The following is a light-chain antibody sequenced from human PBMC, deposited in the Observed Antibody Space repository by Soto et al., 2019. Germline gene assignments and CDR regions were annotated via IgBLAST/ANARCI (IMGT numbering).Light chain of an antibody. CDR3: TSYRRGSPYV. CDR1: SSDVGAYNF. V-gene: IGLV2-14*01. Sequence: QSALTQPASVSGSPGQSITISCSGTSSDVGAYNFVSWYQQHAGKAPQLIIYEVSNRPSGISNRFSGSKSDNTASLTISGFQVEYEAHYLCTSYRRGSPYVFGPGTKVTVL. J-gene: IGLJ1*01. CDR2: EVS.